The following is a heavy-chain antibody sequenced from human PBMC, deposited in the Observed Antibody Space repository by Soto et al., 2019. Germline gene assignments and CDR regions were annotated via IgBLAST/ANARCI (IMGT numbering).Heavy chain of an antibody. V-gene: IGHV3-7*01. J-gene: IGHJ6*03. CDR1: GITFSTYW. CDR2: IKQDGNEK. D-gene: IGHD2-15*01. Sequence: PGGSLRLSCAASGITFSTYWMSWVRQAPGKGLEWVANIKQDGNEKYYVDSVKGRFTISRDNAKNSLYLQMNSLRAEDTAVYYCAREVGSEDDYYFYMDAWGKGTTVTVSS. CDR3: AREVGSEDDYYFYMDA.